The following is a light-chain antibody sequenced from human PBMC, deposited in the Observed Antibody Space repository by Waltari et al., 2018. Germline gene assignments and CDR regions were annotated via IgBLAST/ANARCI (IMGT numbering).Light chain of an antibody. Sequence: QSALTQPASVSGSPGQSITISCTGTSSDGGGYNHVSWYQQHPNKAPKLMIFEVARRSSGLSSRFSGSKSGNTASLTISGLQAEDEADYYCCSYGGSSSFVIFGGGTKLTVL. CDR3: CSYGGSSSFVI. V-gene: IGLV2-23*02. CDR1: SSDGGGYNH. CDR2: EVA. J-gene: IGLJ2*01.